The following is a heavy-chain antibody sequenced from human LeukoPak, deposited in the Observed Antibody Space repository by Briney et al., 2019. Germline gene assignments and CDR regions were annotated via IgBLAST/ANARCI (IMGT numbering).Heavy chain of an antibody. D-gene: IGHD2-15*01. CDR3: ARGGRSVAAYDY. CDR2: IYYSGST. CDR1: GGSISSGGYY. J-gene: IGHJ4*02. V-gene: IGHV4-31*03. Sequence: TSEALSLTCTVSGGSISSGGYYWSWIRQHPGKGLEWIGYIYYSGSTYYNPSLKSRVTISVDTSKNQFSLKLSSVTAADTAVYYCARGGRSVAAYDYWGQGTLVTVSS.